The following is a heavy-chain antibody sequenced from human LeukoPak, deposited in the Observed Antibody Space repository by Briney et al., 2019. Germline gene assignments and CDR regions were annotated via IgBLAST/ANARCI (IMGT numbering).Heavy chain of an antibody. CDR3: ASSIAAAGEY. CDR2: IYTSGST. D-gene: IGHD6-13*01. CDR1: GGSISSGSYY. Sequence: SQTLSLTCTVSGGSISSGSYYWRWIRQPAGKGLEWIGRIYTSGSTNYNPSLKSRVTISVDTSKNQFSLKLSSVTAADTAVYYCASSIAAAGEYWGQGTLVTVSS. V-gene: IGHV4-61*02. J-gene: IGHJ4*02.